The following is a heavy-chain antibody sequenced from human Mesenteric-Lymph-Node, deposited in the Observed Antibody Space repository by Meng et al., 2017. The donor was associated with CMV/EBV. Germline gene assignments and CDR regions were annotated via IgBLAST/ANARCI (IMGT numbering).Heavy chain of an antibody. CDR3: AAQRGLGNDAYDI. J-gene: IGHJ3*02. CDR2: FYPGDSPS. D-gene: IGHD3-10*01. V-gene: IGHV5-51*01. CDR1: GYSFASCW. Sequence: GESLKISCQASGYSFASCWVGWVRQMPGKVLEWMGIFYPGDSPSRYSPSFQGQITISVDKSISTAYLHWSSLRASDTAIYYCAAQRGLGNDAYDIWGQGTMVTVSS.